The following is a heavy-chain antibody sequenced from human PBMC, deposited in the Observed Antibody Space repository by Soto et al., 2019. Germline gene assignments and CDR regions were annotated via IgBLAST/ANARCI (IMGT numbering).Heavy chain of an antibody. CDR3: ARRLDPDV. J-gene: IGHJ6*02. D-gene: IGHD3-9*01. CDR2: IYCNGDT. V-gene: IGHV4-31*03. CDR1: GGSISSGGYY. Sequence: SETLSLTCTVSGGSISSGGYYWSWIRQHPGKGLEWIGYIYCNGDTHYNPSLKSRLSMSVDTSKNQFSLSLASVTAADTAVYYWARRLDPDVWGHGTPVTVSS.